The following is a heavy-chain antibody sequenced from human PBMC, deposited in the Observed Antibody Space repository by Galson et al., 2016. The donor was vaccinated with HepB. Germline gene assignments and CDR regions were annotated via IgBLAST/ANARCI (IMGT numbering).Heavy chain of an antibody. Sequence: LRLSCAAAGFTVSDNHVTWIRQPPGKGLEWIGAISYRGTTYDYPSLKSRLTVSVDTSKNQFSLKLSSVTAADTAVYYCARSVNEAFDIWGQGTMVTVSS. J-gene: IGHJ3*02. CDR1: GFTVSDNH. CDR3: ARSVNEAFDI. CDR2: ISYRGTT. D-gene: IGHD1-1*01. V-gene: IGHV4-59*04.